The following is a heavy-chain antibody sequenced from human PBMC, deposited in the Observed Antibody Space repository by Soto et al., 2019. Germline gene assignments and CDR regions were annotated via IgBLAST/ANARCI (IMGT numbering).Heavy chain of an antibody. CDR2: MYNTGST. CDR3: ARDLWGYCGTDCYPLDV. J-gene: IGHJ6*02. CDR1: GGSISGYY. V-gene: IGHV4-59*01. D-gene: IGHD2-21*02. Sequence: PSETLSLTFTVSGGSISGYYWSWIRQPPGKGLEWIGYMYNTGSTVYNPSFKSRVTISVDTSKNQFSLKLNSVTAADTAVYYWARDLWGYCGTDCYPLDVWGQGTTVT.